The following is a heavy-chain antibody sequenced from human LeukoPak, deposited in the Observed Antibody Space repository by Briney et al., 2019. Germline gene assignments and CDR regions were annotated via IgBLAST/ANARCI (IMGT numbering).Heavy chain of an antibody. V-gene: IGHV4-34*01. Sequence: SETLSLTCAVYGGPFSGYYWSWIRQPPGKGPEWIGEINHSGSTNYNPSLKSRVTISVDTSKNQFSLKLSSVTAAGTAVYYCAREVPWYYYDSSGYPPHAFDIWGQGTMVTVSS. CDR3: AREVPWYYYDSSGYPPHAFDI. CDR1: GGPFSGYY. J-gene: IGHJ3*02. CDR2: INHSGST. D-gene: IGHD3-22*01.